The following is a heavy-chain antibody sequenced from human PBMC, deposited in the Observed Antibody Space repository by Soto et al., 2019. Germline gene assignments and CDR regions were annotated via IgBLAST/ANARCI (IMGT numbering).Heavy chain of an antibody. D-gene: IGHD2-21*01. CDR3: ARTCGGDCYSDAFDI. CDR2: IIPILGIA. J-gene: IGHJ3*02. Sequence: SVKVSCKASGGTFSSYTISWVRQAPGQGLEWMGRIIPILGIANYAQKFQGRVTITADKSTSTAYMELSSLRSEDTAVYYCARTCGGDCYSDAFDIWGQGTMVTVSS. V-gene: IGHV1-69*02. CDR1: GGTFSSYT.